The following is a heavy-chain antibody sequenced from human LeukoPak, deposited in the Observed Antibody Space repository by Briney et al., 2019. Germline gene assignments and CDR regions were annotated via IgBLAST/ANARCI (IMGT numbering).Heavy chain of an antibody. V-gene: IGHV4-39*01. CDR1: GGSISSSSFY. D-gene: IGHD6-19*01. Sequence: PSETLSLTCTVSGGSISSSSFYWGWIRQPPGKGLEWIGSIYYSGSTYYNPSLKSRVTISVDTSKNQFSLKLSSVTAADTAVYYCARQHYSSGWYFVDVWGQGTTVTVSS. CDR3: ARQHYSSGWYFVDV. J-gene: IGHJ6*02. CDR2: IYYSGST.